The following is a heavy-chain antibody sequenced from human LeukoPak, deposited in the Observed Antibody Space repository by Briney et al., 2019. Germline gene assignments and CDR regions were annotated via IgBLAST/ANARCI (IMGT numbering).Heavy chain of an antibody. V-gene: IGHV3-21*01. CDR1: GFTFSSYS. D-gene: IGHD2-8*01. CDR3: ARDDSIVLMVYAAPRAFDI. J-gene: IGHJ3*02. CDR2: ISSSSSYI. Sequence: PGGSLRLSCAASGFTFSSYSMTWVRQAPGKGLEWVSSISSSSSYIYYADSVKGRFTISRDNAKNSLYLQMNSLRAEDTAVYYCARDDSIVLMVYAAPRAFDIWGQGTMVTVSS.